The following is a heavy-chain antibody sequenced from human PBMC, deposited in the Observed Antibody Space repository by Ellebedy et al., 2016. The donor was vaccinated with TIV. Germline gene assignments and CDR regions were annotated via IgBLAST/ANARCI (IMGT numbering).Heavy chain of an antibody. CDR2: IGTAGDT. V-gene: IGHV3-13*01. J-gene: IGHJ4*02. CDR3: ARALAAPYSSGPIDY. CDR1: GFTFSSYD. Sequence: GGSLRLSXAASGFTFSSYDMHWVRQATGKGLEWVSAIGTAGDTYYPGSVKGRFTISRENAKNSLYLQMNSLRAGDTAVYYCARALAAPYSSGPIDYWGQGTLVTVSS. D-gene: IGHD6-19*01.